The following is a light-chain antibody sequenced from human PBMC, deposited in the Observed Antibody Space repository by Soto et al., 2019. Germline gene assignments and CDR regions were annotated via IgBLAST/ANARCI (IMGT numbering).Light chain of an antibody. J-gene: IGKJ1*01. Sequence: EVELTQSPGTLSLSPGERATLSCRASQSVSSSHLAWYQQKRGQAPRLLIYDTSTRATGIPDRFSGSGSGTDFTLIISRLEPEAFAVYHCQQYGASPWTFGQVTKVDIK. CDR1: QSVSSSH. V-gene: IGKV3-20*01. CDR2: DTS. CDR3: QQYGASPWT.